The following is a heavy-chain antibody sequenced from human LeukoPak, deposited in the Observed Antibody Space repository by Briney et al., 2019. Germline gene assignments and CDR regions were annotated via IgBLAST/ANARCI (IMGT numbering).Heavy chain of an antibody. Sequence: PSETLSLTCAVYGGSFSGCYWSWIRQSPGKGLEWIGEINHSGSTNYNPSLKSRVTISVDTSKNQFSLKLSSVTAADTAVYYCARGYSSSWVLDYWGQGTLVTVSS. CDR1: GGSFSGCY. CDR3: ARGYSSSWVLDY. J-gene: IGHJ4*02. V-gene: IGHV4-34*01. D-gene: IGHD6-13*01. CDR2: INHSGST.